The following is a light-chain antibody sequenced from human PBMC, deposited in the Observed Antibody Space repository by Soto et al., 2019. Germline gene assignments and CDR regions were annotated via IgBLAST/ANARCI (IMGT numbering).Light chain of an antibody. CDR1: QSISSW. J-gene: IGKJ1*01. CDR3: QQYTNYAGT. CDR2: DVS. V-gene: IGKV1-5*01. Sequence: DIQMTQSPPTLSASVGDRVTITCRASQSISSWLAWYQQRPGKAPNLLNYDVSSLESGVPSRFSGSGSGTEFILTISSLQPDDFATYYCQQYTNYAGTCGQGTKVEIK.